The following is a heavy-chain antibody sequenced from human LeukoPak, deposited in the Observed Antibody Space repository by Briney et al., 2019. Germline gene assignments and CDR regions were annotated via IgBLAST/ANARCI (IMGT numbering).Heavy chain of an antibody. CDR1: GFTFSSYA. V-gene: IGHV3-23*01. Sequence: GGSLRLSCAASGFTFSSYAMSWVRQAPGKGLEWVSAISGSGGSTYYADSVKGRFTISRDNSKNTLYLQMNSLRAEDTAVYYCARDLFDNDFWSGYYTPNFDYWGQGTLVTVSS. CDR3: ARDLFDNDFWSGYYTPNFDY. D-gene: IGHD3-3*01. J-gene: IGHJ4*02. CDR2: ISGSGGST.